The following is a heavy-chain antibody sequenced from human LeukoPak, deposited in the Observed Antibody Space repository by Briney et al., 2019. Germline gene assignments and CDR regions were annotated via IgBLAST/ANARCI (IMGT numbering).Heavy chain of an antibody. CDR3: ARDAKTTVTTGGYYYYYMDV. D-gene: IGHD4-17*01. V-gene: IGHV4-39*07. J-gene: IGHJ6*03. Sequence: SETLSLTCTVSGGSISSCSYYWGWLRQPPGTGLEWIGSIYYCGSTYYNPSLKSRVTISVDTSKNQFSLKLSSVTAADTAVYYCARDAKTTVTTGGYYYYYMDVWGKGTTVTVSS. CDR2: IYYCGST. CDR1: GGSISSCSYY.